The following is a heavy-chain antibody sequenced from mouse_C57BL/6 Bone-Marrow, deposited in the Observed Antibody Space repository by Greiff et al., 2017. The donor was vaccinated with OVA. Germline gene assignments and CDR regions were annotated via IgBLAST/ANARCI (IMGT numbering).Heavy chain of an antibody. V-gene: IGHV5-2*01. CDR2: INSDGGST. CDR3: ARHGAYYSNHWYFDV. D-gene: IGHD2-5*01. CDR1: EYEFPSHD. Sequence: EVKLVESGGGLVQPGESLKLSCESNEYEFPSHDMSWVRKTPEKRLELVAAINSDGGSTYYPDTMESRFLITRDNTKKTLYLQMSSLRSEDTALYDCARHGAYYSNHWYFDVWGTGTTVTVSS. J-gene: IGHJ1*03.